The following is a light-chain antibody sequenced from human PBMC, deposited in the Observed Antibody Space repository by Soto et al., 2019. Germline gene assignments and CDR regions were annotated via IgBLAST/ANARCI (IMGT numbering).Light chain of an antibody. J-gene: IGKJ2*01. Sequence: DIQLTQSPYVLAASFEDRVNISCRASYDISSSLAWYQQEPGKPPKLLIYDSFTLQTGVPSRFTGSGSGRKFTLTISGLQFGDFATYFCQQLSHYPYTFGQGTKLEI. CDR1: YDISSS. V-gene: IGKV1-9*01. CDR3: QQLSHYPYT. CDR2: DSF.